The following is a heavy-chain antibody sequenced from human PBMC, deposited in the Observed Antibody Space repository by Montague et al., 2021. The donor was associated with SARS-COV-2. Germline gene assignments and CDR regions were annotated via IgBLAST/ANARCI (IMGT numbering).Heavy chain of an antibody. Sequence: SETLSLTCIVSGGSVSSGSYYWSWMRQPQGKGLEWFGYIYYSGSTNYNPFLRSRVTISVDTSKNQLSLKLSSLTAADAAVYYCARDTWRITIIGVVTRYGMDVWGQGTTVTVSS. CDR3: ARDTWRITIIGVVTRYGMDV. D-gene: IGHD3-3*01. J-gene: IGHJ6*02. CDR2: IYYSGST. CDR1: GGSVSSGSYY. V-gene: IGHV4-61*01.